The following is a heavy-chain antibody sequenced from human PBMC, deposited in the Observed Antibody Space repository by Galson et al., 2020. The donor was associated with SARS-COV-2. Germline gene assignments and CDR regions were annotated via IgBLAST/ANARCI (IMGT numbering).Heavy chain of an antibody. Sequence: SETLSLTCYVSDGSISSNRHYWAWVRQPPGKGLEWIGSIYYTGSAYINPSLQSRVTMSIDTSKNQFSLRLSSVTATDAAVYFCARGGPKVYSGDWFDPWGQGTLVTVSS. V-gene: IGHV4-39*02. J-gene: IGHJ5*02. CDR3: ARGGPKVYSGDWFDP. CDR2: IYYTGSA. D-gene: IGHD2-21*01. CDR1: DGSISSNRHY.